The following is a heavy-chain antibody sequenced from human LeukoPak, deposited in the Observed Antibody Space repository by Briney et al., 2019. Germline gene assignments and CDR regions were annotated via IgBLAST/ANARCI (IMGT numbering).Heavy chain of an antibody. CDR2: ISGSGGST. D-gene: IGHD3-9*01. J-gene: IGHJ5*02. CDR1: GFTFSSYA. V-gene: IGHV3-23*01. Sequence: GGSLRLSCAASGFTFSSYAMSWVRQAPGKGLEWVSAISGSGGSTYYADSVKGRFTISRDNPKNTLYLQMNSLRAEGTAVYYCAKTRRAGRYFDWLLSNWFDPWGQGTLVTVSS. CDR3: AKTRRAGRYFDWLLSNWFDP.